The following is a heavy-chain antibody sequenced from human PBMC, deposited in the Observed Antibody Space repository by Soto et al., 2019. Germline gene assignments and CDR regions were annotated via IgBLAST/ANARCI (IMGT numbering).Heavy chain of an antibody. J-gene: IGHJ6*02. CDR1: GGSISSYY. CDR2: IYTSGST. Sequence: PSETLSLTCTVSGGSISSYYWSWIRQPAGKGLEWIGRIYTSGSTNYNPSLKSRVTMSVDTSKNQFSLKLSSVTAEDTAVYYCAGILGEFLYYGMDVWGQGTTVTVSS. V-gene: IGHV4-4*07. D-gene: IGHD3-16*01. CDR3: AGILGEFLYYGMDV.